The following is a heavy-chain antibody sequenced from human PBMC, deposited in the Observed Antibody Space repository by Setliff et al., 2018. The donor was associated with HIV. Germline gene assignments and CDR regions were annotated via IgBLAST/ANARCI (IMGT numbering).Heavy chain of an antibody. J-gene: IGHJ5*02. V-gene: IGHV1-18*01. D-gene: IGHD6-13*01. CDR2: ISAYNGNT. CDR3: ARARLQGIFPAVVPRDNCLYP. CDR1: GYSFINYG. Sequence: ASVKVSCKAEGYSFINYGISWVRQAPGQGLEWMGWISAYNGNTNYAPRLLGRVTMTTDTSTSTAYMELRSLSSDDTAVYYCARARLQGIFPAVVPRDNCLYPWGQFPLLPLSS.